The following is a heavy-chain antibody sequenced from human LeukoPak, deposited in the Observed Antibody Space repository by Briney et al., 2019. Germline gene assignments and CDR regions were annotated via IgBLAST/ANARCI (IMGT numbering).Heavy chain of an antibody. Sequence: ASVKVSCKVSGYTLTELSMHWVRQAPGKGLERMGGFDPEDGETIYAQKSQGRVTMTEDTSTDTAYMELSSLRSEDTAVYYCATKRHPGLRWDPYAFDIWGQGTMVTVSS. V-gene: IGHV1-24*01. CDR2: FDPEDGET. CDR1: GYTLTELS. D-gene: IGHD4-23*01. CDR3: ATKRHPGLRWDPYAFDI. J-gene: IGHJ3*02.